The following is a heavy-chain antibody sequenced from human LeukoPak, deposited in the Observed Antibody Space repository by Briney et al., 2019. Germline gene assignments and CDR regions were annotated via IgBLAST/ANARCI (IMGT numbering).Heavy chain of an antibody. CDR2: IWYDGSKK. Sequence: GGSLRLPCAASGFTFSSYGMHWVRQAPGKGLEWVAVIWYDGSKKYYADSVKGRFTISRDNSKNTLYLQMNSLRAEDTAVYYCARDRGDFWSRYYTLDYWGQGTLVTVSS. V-gene: IGHV3-33*01. CDR3: ARDRGDFWSRYYTLDY. J-gene: IGHJ4*02. D-gene: IGHD3-3*01. CDR1: GFTFSSYG.